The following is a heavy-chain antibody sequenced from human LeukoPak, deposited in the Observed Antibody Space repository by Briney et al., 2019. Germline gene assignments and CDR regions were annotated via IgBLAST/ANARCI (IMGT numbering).Heavy chain of an antibody. J-gene: IGHJ5*02. CDR2: IYPGDSDT. CDR3: ARHNPEDGSSSWFDP. CDR1: GYSFTTYW. D-gene: IGHD6-6*01. Sequence: GESLKISCKGSGYSFTTYWIAWVRQMPGTGLEWMGIIYPGDSDTRYSPSFQGQVTISADKSISTAYLQWSSLKASDTAMYYCARHNPEDGSSSWFDPWGQGTLVTVSS. V-gene: IGHV5-51*01.